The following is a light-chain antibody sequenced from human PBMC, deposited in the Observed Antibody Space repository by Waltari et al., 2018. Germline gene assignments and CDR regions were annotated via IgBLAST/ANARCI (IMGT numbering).Light chain of an antibody. CDR1: NNNVGNQG. J-gene: IGLJ3*02. Sequence: QAGLTQPPSVSKGLGQTATLTCTGNNNNVGNQGAAWLQQHQGHPPKLLSYRSNNRPSGISEKFSASRSGNTASLTITGLQPEDEADYYCSAWDSNLSAWVFGGGTKLTVL. CDR3: SAWDSNLSAWV. CDR2: RSN. V-gene: IGLV10-54*04.